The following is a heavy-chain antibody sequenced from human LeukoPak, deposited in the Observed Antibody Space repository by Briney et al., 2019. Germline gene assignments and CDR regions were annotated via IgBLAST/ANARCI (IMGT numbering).Heavy chain of an antibody. D-gene: IGHD6-19*01. J-gene: IGHJ4*02. Sequence: GVSLRLSCAASGFTFSSYTMRWVRQAPGKGLEWVSAISGSGGSTFYADPVKGRFTISRDNSKNTLYLQMNSLRAEDTAIYYCAKKYSSGQGRPYDYWGQGTLVTVSS. CDR3: AKKYSSGQGRPYDY. CDR1: GFTFSSYT. V-gene: IGHV3-23*01. CDR2: ISGSGGST.